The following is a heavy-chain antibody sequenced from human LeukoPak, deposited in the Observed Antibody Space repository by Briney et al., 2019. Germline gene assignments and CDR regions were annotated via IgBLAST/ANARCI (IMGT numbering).Heavy chain of an antibody. CDR2: IYYSGST. CDR3: ARVQQDYYDRYQDAFDI. CDR1: GGSISSYY. Sequence: SETLSLTCTVSGGSISSYYWSWIRQPPGQGLEWIGYIYYSGSTNYNPSLKSRVTISVDTSKNQFSLKLSSVTAADTAVYYCARVQQDYYDRYQDAFDIWGQGTMVTVSS. D-gene: IGHD3-22*01. J-gene: IGHJ3*02. V-gene: IGHV4-59*01.